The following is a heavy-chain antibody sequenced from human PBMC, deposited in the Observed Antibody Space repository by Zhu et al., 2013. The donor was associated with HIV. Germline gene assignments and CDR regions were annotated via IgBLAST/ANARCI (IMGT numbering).Heavy chain of an antibody. CDR3: AREEIAHGSGSYQLYWYYGMDV. CDR2: INSNSGGT. CDR1: GHTLTGYY. Sequence: QVQLVQSGAEVKKPGASVKVSCKASGHTLTGYYIHWVRQAPGQGLEWMGWINSNSGGTQDAKNFQGRVTMTRDTSISTAYMELNRLRYDDTAVYYCAREEIAHGSGSYQLYWYYGMDVWGQGTTVTVSS. D-gene: IGHD3-10*01. V-gene: IGHV1-2*02. J-gene: IGHJ6*02.